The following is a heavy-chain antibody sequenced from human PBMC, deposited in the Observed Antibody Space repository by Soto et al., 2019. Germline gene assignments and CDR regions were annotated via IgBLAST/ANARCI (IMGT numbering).Heavy chain of an antibody. V-gene: IGHV1-69*06. Sequence: QVQLVQSGAEVKKPGSSVKVSCKASGGTVSSYAISWVRQAPGQGLEWMGGIIPIFGTANYAQKFQGRVTITADKSTSTAYMELSSLRSEDTAVYYCARYLEVFDVAVAGDITGYYGMDVWGQGTTVTVSS. CDR2: IIPIFGTA. CDR1: GGTVSSYA. D-gene: IGHD6-19*01. CDR3: ARYLEVFDVAVAGDITGYYGMDV. J-gene: IGHJ6*02.